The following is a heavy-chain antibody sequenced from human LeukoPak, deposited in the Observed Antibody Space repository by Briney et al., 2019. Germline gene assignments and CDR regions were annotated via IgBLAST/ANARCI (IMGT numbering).Heavy chain of an antibody. CDR2: ISSSSSYT. V-gene: IGHV3-11*06. D-gene: IGHD3-9*01. Sequence: GGSLRLSCAASGFTFSDYYMSWIRQAPGKGLEWVSYISSSSSYTNYADSVKGRFTISRDNAKNSLYLQMNSLRAEDTAVYYCARGDYDILTGHPYGYYYYGMDVWGKGTTVTVSS. J-gene: IGHJ6*04. CDR3: ARGDYDILTGHPYGYYYYGMDV. CDR1: GFTFSDYY.